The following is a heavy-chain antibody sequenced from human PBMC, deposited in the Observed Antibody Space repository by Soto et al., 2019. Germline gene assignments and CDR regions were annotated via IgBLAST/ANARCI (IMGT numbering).Heavy chain of an antibody. J-gene: IGHJ6*02. CDR2: IPYDSTKT. CDR3: ARTRSAWSDFHYYSLDV. CDR1: GFTFNSYG. V-gene: IGHV3-30*03. Sequence: QVQLVESGGGVVQPGRSLRLSCAASGFTFNSYGMHWVRQGPGNGLEWVACIPYDSTKTYYADSVKGRCTIARDNSNSALYVQLNSLTGEDTAVYYCARTRSAWSDFHYYSLDVWGQGTTVTVSS. D-gene: IGHD1-26*01.